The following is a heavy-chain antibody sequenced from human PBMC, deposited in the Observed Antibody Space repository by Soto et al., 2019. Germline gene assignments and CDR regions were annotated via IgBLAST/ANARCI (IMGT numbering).Heavy chain of an antibody. J-gene: IGHJ5*02. CDR3: ARNSLALRKNNWFDP. V-gene: IGHV4-39*01. Sequence: SETLSLTCTVSGDSIISSDFYWGWVRQPPGKGLEWIGSIFYLGSSYYNPSLKSRVTMSVDTSKNQFSLRLRSVTAADTALYFCARNSLALRKNNWFDPWGQGIMVTVSS. CDR1: GDSIISSDFY. D-gene: IGHD3-3*02. CDR2: IFYLGSS.